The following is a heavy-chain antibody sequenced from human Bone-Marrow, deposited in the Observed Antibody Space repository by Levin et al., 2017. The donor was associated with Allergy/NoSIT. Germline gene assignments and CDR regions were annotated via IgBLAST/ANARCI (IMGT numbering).Heavy chain of an antibody. Sequence: GESLKISCAASGFTFSSYGMHWVRQAPGKGLEWVAVISYDGSNKYYADSVKGRFTISRDNSKNTLYLQMNSLRAEDTAVYYCAKDPRYSGYYYYYGMDVWGQGTTVTVSS. V-gene: IGHV3-30*18. J-gene: IGHJ6*02. CDR2: ISYDGSNK. CDR3: AKDPRYSGYYYYYGMDV. D-gene: IGHD5-12*01. CDR1: GFTFSSYG.